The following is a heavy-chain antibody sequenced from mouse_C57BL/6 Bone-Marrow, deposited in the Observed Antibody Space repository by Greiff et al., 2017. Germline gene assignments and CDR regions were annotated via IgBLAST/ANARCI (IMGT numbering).Heavy chain of an antibody. CDR3: ARDYGSRYWYFDV. Sequence: QVQLQQSGPELVKPGASVKLSCKASGYTFTSYDINWVKQRPGQGLEWIGWIYPRDGSTKYNEKFKGKATLTVDTSSSTAYMELHSLTSEDSAVYCCARDYGSRYWYFDVWGTGTTVTVSS. V-gene: IGHV1-85*01. D-gene: IGHD1-1*01. CDR1: GYTFTSYD. J-gene: IGHJ1*03. CDR2: IYPRDGST.